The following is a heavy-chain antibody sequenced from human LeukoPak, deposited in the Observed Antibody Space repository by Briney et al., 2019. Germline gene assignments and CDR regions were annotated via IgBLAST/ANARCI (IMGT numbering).Heavy chain of an antibody. J-gene: IGHJ4*02. CDR2: INHSGST. Sequence: PSETLSLTCAVYGGSFSGYYWSWIRQPPGKGLEWIGEINHSGSTNYNPSLKSRVTISVDTSKNQFSLKLSSVTAADTAVYYCARTGFLEWLSFDYWGQGTLVTVSS. CDR3: ARTGFLEWLSFDY. D-gene: IGHD3-3*01. CDR1: GGSFSGYY. V-gene: IGHV4-34*01.